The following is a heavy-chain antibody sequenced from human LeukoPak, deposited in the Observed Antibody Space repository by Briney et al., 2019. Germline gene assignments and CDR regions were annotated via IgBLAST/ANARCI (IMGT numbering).Heavy chain of an antibody. CDR2: IKQDGSEK. Sequence: GGSLRLSCAASGFTFSSCWMSWVRQAPGKGLEWVANIKQDGSEKYYVDSVKGRFTISRDNAKNSLYLQMNSLRAEDTAVYYCARHAMGEYYYYGMDVWGQGTTVTVSS. D-gene: IGHD3-16*01. CDR1: GFTFSSCW. J-gene: IGHJ6*02. V-gene: IGHV3-7*01. CDR3: ARHAMGEYYYYGMDV.